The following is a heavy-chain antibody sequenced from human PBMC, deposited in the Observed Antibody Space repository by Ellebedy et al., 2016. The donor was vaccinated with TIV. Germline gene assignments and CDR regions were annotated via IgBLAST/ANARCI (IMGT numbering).Heavy chain of an antibody. V-gene: IGHV3-23*01. Sequence: GESLKISCAASGFTFSSYAMNWVRQAPGKGLEWVSAISGSGVSTYYADSVKGRFTISRDNVKNTLYLQMNRLGAEDTAVYYCARGKTYFYYGMDVWGQGTTVTVSS. CDR3: ARGKTYFYYGMDV. CDR1: GFTFSSYA. J-gene: IGHJ6*02. CDR2: ISGSGVST.